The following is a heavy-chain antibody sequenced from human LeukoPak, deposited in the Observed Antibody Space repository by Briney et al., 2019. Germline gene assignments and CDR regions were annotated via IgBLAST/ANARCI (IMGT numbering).Heavy chain of an antibody. J-gene: IGHJ4*02. CDR1: GFIFNNYA. D-gene: IGHD5-18*01. CDR2: SGGSGDNT. CDR3: AREFAVGYSSPVIDY. Sequence: GGSLRLSCAASGFIFNNYAMTWVRQSPGRGLEWVSASGGSGDNTFYADSVKGRFTISRDNSKNMLYLQMNSLRAEDTAIYYCAREFAVGYSSPVIDYWGQGTLVTVSS. V-gene: IGHV3-23*01.